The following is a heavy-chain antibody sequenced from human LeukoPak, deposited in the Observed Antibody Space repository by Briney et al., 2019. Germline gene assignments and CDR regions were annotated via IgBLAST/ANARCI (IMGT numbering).Heavy chain of an antibody. Sequence: ASVKVSCKASGYTFTSYGIGWVRQAPGQGLEWMGWISAYNGNTNYAQKLQGRVTMTTDTSTSTAYMELRSLRSDDTAVYYCARDNDSRDPPHFDYWGQGTLVTVSS. J-gene: IGHJ4*02. CDR3: ARDNDSRDPPHFDY. CDR1: GYTFTSYG. CDR2: ISAYNGNT. V-gene: IGHV1-18*01. D-gene: IGHD3-16*01.